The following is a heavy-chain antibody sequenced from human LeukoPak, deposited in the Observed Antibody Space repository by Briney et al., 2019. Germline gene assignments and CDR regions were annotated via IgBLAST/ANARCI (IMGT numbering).Heavy chain of an antibody. CDR2: ISSSSSYI. CDR3: ASWQLPYYFDY. J-gene: IGHJ4*02. CDR1: GFTFGSYS. V-gene: IGHV3-21*01. Sequence: GGSLRLSCAASGFTFGSYSMNWVRQAPGKGLEWVSSISSSSSYIYYADSVKGRFTISRDNAKNSLYLQMNSLRAEDTAVYYCASWQLPYYFDYWGQGTLVTVSS. D-gene: IGHD2-15*01.